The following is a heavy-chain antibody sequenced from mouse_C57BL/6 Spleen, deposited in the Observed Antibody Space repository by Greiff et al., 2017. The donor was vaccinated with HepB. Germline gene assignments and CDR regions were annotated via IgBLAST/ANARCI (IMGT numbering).Heavy chain of an antibody. CDR3: ARGQLRPLYAMDY. Sequence: VQLQQPGAELVMPGASVKLSCKASGYTFTSYWMHWVKQRPGQGLEWIGEIDPSDSYTNYNQKFKGKSTLTVDKSSSTAYMQLSSLTSEDSAVYYCARGQLRPLYAMDYWGQGTSVTVSS. D-gene: IGHD3-2*02. V-gene: IGHV1-69*01. J-gene: IGHJ4*01. CDR1: GYTFTSYW. CDR2: IDPSDSYT.